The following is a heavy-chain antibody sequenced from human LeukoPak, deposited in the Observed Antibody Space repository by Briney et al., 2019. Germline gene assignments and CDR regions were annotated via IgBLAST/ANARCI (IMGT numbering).Heavy chain of an antibody. V-gene: IGHV3-23*01. CDR2: ISGSGGGT. CDR3: AKDISGSPNAFDI. J-gene: IGHJ3*02. Sequence: GGSLRLSCAASGFTFSSYAMSWVRQAPGKGLEWVSAISGSGGGTYYADSVKGRFTISRDNSKNTLYLQMNSLRAEDTAVYYCAKDISGSPNAFDIWGQGTMVTVSS. CDR1: GFTFSSYA. D-gene: IGHD1-26*01.